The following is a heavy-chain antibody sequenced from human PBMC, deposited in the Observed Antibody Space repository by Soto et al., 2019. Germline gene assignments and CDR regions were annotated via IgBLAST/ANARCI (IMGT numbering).Heavy chain of an antibody. Sequence: EVQLLESGGGLVQPGGSLRLSCAASGFTFSSYAMSWVRQAPGKGLEWVSAISGSGGSTYYADSVKGRFTISRDNSKNXLXRQMTSLRAEDTAVYYCAKDRAPRSSPYYYYYGMDVWGQGTTVTVSS. CDR2: ISGSGGST. D-gene: IGHD3-10*01. J-gene: IGHJ6*02. CDR3: AKDRAPRSSPYYYYYGMDV. V-gene: IGHV3-23*01. CDR1: GFTFSSYA.